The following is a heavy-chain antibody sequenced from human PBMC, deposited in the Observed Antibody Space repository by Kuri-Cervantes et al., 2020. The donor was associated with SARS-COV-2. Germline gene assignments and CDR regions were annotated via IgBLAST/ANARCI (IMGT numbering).Heavy chain of an antibody. D-gene: IGHD3-22*01. CDR3: ARDQTYYYDSSGYYYDWFDP. V-gene: IGHV3-30*02. J-gene: IGHJ5*02. CDR1: GFTFSSYG. CDR2: TRSEGITK. Sequence: GESLKISCAASGFTFSSYGMHWVRQAPGKGLEWVAFTRSEGITKYYGDSVKGRFTISRDNAKNSLYLQMNSLRAEDTAVYYCARDQTYYYDSSGYYYDWFDPWGQGTVVTVSS.